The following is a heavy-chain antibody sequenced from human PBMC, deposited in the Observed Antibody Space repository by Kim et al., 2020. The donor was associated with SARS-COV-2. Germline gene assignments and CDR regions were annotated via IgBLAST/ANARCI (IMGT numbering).Heavy chain of an antibody. V-gene: IGHV3-30*04. CDR1: GFTFSSYA. J-gene: IGHJ4*02. CDR2: ISFDGSNE. Sequence: GGSLRLSCAASGFTFSSYAMHWVRQAPGKGLEWVAVISFDGSNEYYADSVKGRFTISRDNSKNTLYLQMNSLRAEDTAVYYCAGEPAKEPTLPFDYWGQGTLVTVSS. CDR3: AGEPAKEPTLPFDY. D-gene: IGHD2-15*01.